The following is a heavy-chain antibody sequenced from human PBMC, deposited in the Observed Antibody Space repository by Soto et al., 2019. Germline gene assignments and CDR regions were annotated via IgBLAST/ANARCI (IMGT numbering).Heavy chain of an antibody. V-gene: IGHV1-18*01. CDR3: ARALTGYGMDV. J-gene: IGHJ6*02. Sequence: QVQLVQSGVEVREPGASVKVSCKAVRYIFTNYGVSWVRQAPGRVLEWRGWITIYNGNTENAQKFQGSVTMTTDASTSTAYMELGSLRSDDTAIYYCARALTGYGMDVWGQGTTVTVSS. CDR1: RYIFTNYG. CDR2: ITIYNGNT.